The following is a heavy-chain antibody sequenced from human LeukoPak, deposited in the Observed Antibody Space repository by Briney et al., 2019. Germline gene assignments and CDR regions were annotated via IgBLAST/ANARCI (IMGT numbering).Heavy chain of an antibody. Sequence: PGGSLRLSCAASGFTFSSFVMHWVRQAPGKGLEWVAVIAYDGSSKYYAGSVEGRFTISRDNSKNTLYLQMNSLRPEDTAVYYCARELAVPVEVATIRGGFEYWGQGTLVTVSS. CDR2: IAYDGSSK. D-gene: IGHD5-24*01. CDR1: GFTFSSFV. J-gene: IGHJ4*02. CDR3: ARELAVPVEVATIRGGFEY. V-gene: IGHV3-30*03.